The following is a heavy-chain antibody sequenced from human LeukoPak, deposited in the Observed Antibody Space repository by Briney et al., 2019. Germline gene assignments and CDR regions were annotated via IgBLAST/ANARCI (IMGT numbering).Heavy chain of an antibody. CDR3: AKGLRYLSFNDAFDI. Sequence: PSETLSLTCTVSGGSISSFYWSWIRQPAGKGLEWIGRIYTSGSTNYNPSLKSRVTISVDTSKNQFSLKLSSVTAADTAVYFCAKGLRYLSFNDAFDIWGQGTMVTVSS. CDR2: IYTSGST. V-gene: IGHV4-4*07. CDR1: GGSISSFY. J-gene: IGHJ3*02. D-gene: IGHD3-9*01.